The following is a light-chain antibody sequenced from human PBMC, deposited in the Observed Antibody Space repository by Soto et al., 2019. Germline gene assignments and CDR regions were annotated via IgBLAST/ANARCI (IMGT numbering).Light chain of an antibody. CDR2: AAS. CDR3: QQLNSYPLT. V-gene: IGKV1-9*01. CDR1: QGISSY. J-gene: IGKJ4*01. Sequence: DIQLTQSPSFLSASVGDRVTITCRASQGISSYLAWYQQKPGKAPKLPIYAASTLQSGVPSRFSGSGSGTEFPLTISSLQPEDFATYYCQQLNSYPLTFGGGTKVEIK.